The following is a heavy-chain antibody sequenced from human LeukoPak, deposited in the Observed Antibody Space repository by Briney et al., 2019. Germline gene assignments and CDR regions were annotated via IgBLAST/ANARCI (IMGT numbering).Heavy chain of an antibody. CDR3: ARDPSYDFWSGYVSY. V-gene: IGHV3-21*01. CDR2: ISSSGIYI. D-gene: IGHD3-3*01. CDR1: GFTFSTYN. Sequence: GGSLRLSCAVSGFTFSTYNMNWVRQAPGKGLEWVSSISSSGIYIYYADSVKGRFTISRDNAKNSLYLQMNSLRAEDTAVYYCARDPSYDFWSGYVSYWGQGTMVTVSS. J-gene: IGHJ4*02.